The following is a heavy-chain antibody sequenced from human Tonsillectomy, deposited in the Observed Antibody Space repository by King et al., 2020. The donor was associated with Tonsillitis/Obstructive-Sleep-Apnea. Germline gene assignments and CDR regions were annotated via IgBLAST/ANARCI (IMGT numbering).Heavy chain of an antibody. D-gene: IGHD3-3*01. CDR3: AGDSRRYDFWSGYYISGWFDP. V-gene: IGHV4-59*01. CDR1: GGSISSYY. J-gene: IGHJ5*02. CDR2: IYYSGST. Sequence: HVQLQESGPGLVKPSETLSLTCTVSGGSISSYYWSRIRQPPGKGLECMGYIYYSGSTNYNPSLKSRVTISVDTSKNQFSLKLSSVTAADTAVDYCAGDSRRYDFWSGYYISGWFDPWGQGTLVTVSS.